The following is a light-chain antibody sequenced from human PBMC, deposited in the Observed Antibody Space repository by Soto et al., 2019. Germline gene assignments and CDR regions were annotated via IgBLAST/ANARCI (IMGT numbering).Light chain of an antibody. J-gene: IGKJ5*01. Sequence: DIVMTQSPDSLAVSLGERATINCKSSQSVLHSSNNKNYLAWYQQKPGQPPKLLIYWASTRESGVPDRFSGSGSVTDFTLTISSLQAEDVAVYYCQQHYSTPLTFGQGTRLEIK. CDR2: WAS. V-gene: IGKV4-1*01. CDR1: QSVLHSSNNKNY. CDR3: QQHYSTPLT.